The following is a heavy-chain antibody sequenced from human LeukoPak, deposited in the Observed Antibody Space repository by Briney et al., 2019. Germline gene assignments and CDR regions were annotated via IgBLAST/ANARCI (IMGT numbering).Heavy chain of an antibody. V-gene: IGHV3-23*01. CDR1: GFTFSTHA. D-gene: IGHD6-19*01. CDR2: ISGSGTNT. CDR3: AKYSSGWYNDY. J-gene: IGHJ4*02. Sequence: GGSLRLSCAASGFTFSTHAMSWVRQAPGKGLEWVSSISGSGTNTYYADSVKGRFTISRDSSKNTLYLQMNSLRAEDTAIYYCAKYSSGWYNDYWGQGTLVTVSS.